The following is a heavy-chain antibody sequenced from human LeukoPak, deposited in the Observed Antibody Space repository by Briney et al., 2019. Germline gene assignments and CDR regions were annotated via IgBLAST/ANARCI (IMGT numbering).Heavy chain of an antibody. J-gene: IGHJ4*02. Sequence: SETLSLTCTVSGYSISSPYYWGWIRQPPGRGLEWIGSIYHGGNTYYNPSLKSRVTISIDTSKNQFSLKLSSVTTADTAVYYCARRRFVRGPDVVNPFDYWGQGTLVTVSS. V-gene: IGHV4-38-2*02. D-gene: IGHD2-8*01. CDR1: GYSISSPYY. CDR3: ARRRFVRGPDVVNPFDY. CDR2: IYHGGNT.